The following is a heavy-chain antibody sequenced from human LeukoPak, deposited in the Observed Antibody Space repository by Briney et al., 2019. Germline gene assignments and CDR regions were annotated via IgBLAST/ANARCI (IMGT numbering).Heavy chain of an antibody. D-gene: IGHD6-19*01. V-gene: IGHV3-74*01. CDR1: GFTLTSYW. J-gene: IGHJ4*02. CDR3: ARPVDDSSGWGFFDY. Sequence: GGCLRLSCAVSGFTLTSYWTRWVRQAPGKGRVWVSRINNEVSSTSYADSVKGRFTISRDRATNTMYLQMNRLRAEDTAVYYCARPVDDSSGWGFFDYWGQGTLVTVSS. CDR2: INNEVSST.